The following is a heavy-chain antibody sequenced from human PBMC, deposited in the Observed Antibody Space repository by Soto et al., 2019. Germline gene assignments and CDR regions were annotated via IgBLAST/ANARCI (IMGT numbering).Heavy chain of an antibody. V-gene: IGHV3-23*01. Sequence: PGGSLRLSCAASGFTFSSYAMSWVRQAPGKGLEWVSAISGSGGSTYYADSVKGRFTISRDNSKNTLYLQMNSLRAEDTAVYYCAKDPLHIVVVVAATGDAFDIWGQGTMVTVSS. D-gene: IGHD2-15*01. CDR2: ISGSGGST. CDR3: AKDPLHIVVVVAATGDAFDI. J-gene: IGHJ3*02. CDR1: GFTFSSYA.